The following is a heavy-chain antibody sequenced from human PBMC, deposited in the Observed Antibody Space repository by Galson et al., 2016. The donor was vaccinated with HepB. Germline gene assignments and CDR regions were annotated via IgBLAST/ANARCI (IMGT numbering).Heavy chain of an antibody. J-gene: IGHJ6*02. V-gene: IGHV3-43*02. D-gene: IGHD3-3*01. CDR3: AKEEVWSGSYFYYGIDV. CDR1: GFTFDDHA. Sequence: SLRLSCAASGFTFDDHAMHWVRQAPGKGLEWVALISGDGGNTYYADSVKGRFTISRVNRKNSLYLQMNSLRTEDTALYYCAKEEVWSGSYFYYGIDVWGQGTMVTVSS. CDR2: ISGDGGNT.